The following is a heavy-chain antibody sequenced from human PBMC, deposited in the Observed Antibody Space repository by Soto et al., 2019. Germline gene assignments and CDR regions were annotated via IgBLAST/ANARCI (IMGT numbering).Heavy chain of an antibody. Sequence: GGSLRLSCAASGFTFSSYDMHWVRQATGKGLEWVSAIGKSGDTYYSDSVKGRFTISRENAKNSLYLQLDSLRAGDTAVYYCARVRYGSVSQHTNTWFDPWGQGTLVTVSS. CDR2: IGKSGDT. CDR1: GFTFSSYD. J-gene: IGHJ5*02. D-gene: IGHD3-10*01. CDR3: ARVRYGSVSQHTNTWFDP. V-gene: IGHV3-13*04.